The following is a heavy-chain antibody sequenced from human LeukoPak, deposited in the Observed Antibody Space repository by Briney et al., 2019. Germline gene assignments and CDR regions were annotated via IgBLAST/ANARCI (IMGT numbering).Heavy chain of an antibody. CDR2: ISYSGST. Sequence: SETLSLTCTVSGRSISSYYSSSIRQPPGKGLEWIGYISYSGSTNYNPSLESRVHIAVDTSQNQFSLKLSSVTAADTAVYYCAGVKSYCSGGSCYSGYYYHYGMDVWGQGTTVTVSS. CDR1: GRSISSYY. CDR3: AGVKSYCSGGSCYSGYYYHYGMDV. V-gene: IGHV4-59*01. D-gene: IGHD2-15*01. J-gene: IGHJ6*02.